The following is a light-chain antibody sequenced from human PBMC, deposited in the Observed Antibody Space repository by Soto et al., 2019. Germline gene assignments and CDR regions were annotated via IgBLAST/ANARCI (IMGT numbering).Light chain of an antibody. CDR1: QNINTY. CDR3: QQRSNWPIT. J-gene: IGKJ5*01. CDR2: DTS. Sequence: EIVMTQSPATLSVSPGERATLSCRASQNINTYLAWFRQKPGQAPRLLIYDTSNRATGIPARISGSGSGTDFTLTISSLEPEDFAVYYCQQRSNWPITFGQGTRLEIK. V-gene: IGKV3-11*01.